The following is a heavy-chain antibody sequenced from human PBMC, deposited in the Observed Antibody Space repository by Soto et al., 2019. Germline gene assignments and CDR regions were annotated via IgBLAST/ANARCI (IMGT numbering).Heavy chain of an antibody. J-gene: IGHJ3*02. D-gene: IGHD3-22*01. CDR3: AKSPYYYDSSGYYTACAFDI. CDR1: GFTFSSYA. Sequence: PGGSLRLSCAASGFTFSSYAMSWVRQAPGKGLEWVSAISGSGGSTYYADSVEGRFTISRDNSKNTLYLQMNSLRAEDTAVYYCAKSPYYYDSSGYYTACAFDIWGQGTMVTVSS. V-gene: IGHV3-23*01. CDR2: ISGSGGST.